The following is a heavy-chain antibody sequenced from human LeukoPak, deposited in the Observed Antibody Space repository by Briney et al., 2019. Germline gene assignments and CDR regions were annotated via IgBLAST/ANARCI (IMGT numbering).Heavy chain of an antibody. V-gene: IGHV3-11*06. J-gene: IGHJ4*02. CDR2: ISSSSSYT. Sequence: GGSLRLSCAASGFTFSDYYMSWVRQAPGKGLEWVSYISSSSSYTNYADSVKGRFPISRDNAKNSLYLQMNSLRAEDTAVYYCAREGQQVVDYWGQGTLVTVSS. D-gene: IGHD6-13*01. CDR3: AREGQQVVDY. CDR1: GFTFSDYY.